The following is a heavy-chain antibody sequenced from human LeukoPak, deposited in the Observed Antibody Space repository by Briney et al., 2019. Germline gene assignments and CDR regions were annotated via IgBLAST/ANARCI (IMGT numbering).Heavy chain of an antibody. V-gene: IGHV1-69*05. D-gene: IGHD3-3*01. CDR2: IIPIFGTA. J-gene: IGHJ4*02. Sequence: SVKVSCKASGYTFTSYGISWVRQAPGQGLEWMGGIIPIFGTANYAQKSQGRVTITTDESTSTAYMELSSLRSEDTAVYYCARGTIFGVVIGRTDYWGQGTLVTVSS. CDR3: ARGTIFGVVIGRTDY. CDR1: GYTFTSYG.